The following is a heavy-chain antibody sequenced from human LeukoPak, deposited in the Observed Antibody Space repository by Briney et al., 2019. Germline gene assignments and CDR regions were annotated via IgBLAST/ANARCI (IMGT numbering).Heavy chain of an antibody. CDR1: GYSISSGYY. CDR2: IYHSGST. CDR3: AREREGPYGYLDY. V-gene: IGHV4-38-2*02. Sequence: SETLSLTCTVSGYSISSGYYWGWIRQPPGKGLEWIGSIYHSGSTYYNPSLKSRVTISVDTSKNQFSLKLSSVTAADTAVYYCAREREGPYGYLDYWGQGTLVTVSS. D-gene: IGHD4-17*01. J-gene: IGHJ4*02.